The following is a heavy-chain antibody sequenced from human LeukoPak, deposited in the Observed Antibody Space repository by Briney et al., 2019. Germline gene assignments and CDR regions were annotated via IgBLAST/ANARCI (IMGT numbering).Heavy chain of an antibody. J-gene: IGHJ4*02. CDR2: IKSETNGGTA. Sequence: GGSLRLSCAASGLTFSNAWMNWVRQAPGKGLEWVAHIKSETNGGTADYAAAVEGRFTISRDDSKDTLYLQMNSLKIEDTAVYFCTTNPGTWGDFWGQGSLVTVSS. D-gene: IGHD7-27*01. V-gene: IGHV3-15*07. CDR1: GLTFSNAW. CDR3: TTNPGTWGDF.